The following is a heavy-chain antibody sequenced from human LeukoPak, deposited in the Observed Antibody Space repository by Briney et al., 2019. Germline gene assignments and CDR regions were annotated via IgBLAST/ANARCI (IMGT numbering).Heavy chain of an antibody. V-gene: IGHV4-4*09. J-gene: IGHJ4*02. Sequence: SETLSLTCTVSGGSISSFYWSWIRQPPGKGLEWIGYFYTSGSTNYNPSLKSRVTISVDTSKNQFSLKLSSVTAADTAVYYCAGNGGLGYCSSTSCPFDYWGQGTLVTVSS. CDR3: AGNGGLGYCSSTSCPFDY. CDR1: GGSISSFY. CDR2: FYTSGST. D-gene: IGHD2-2*01.